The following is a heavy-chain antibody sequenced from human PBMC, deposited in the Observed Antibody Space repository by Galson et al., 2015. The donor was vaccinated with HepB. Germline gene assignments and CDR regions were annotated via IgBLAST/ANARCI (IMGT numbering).Heavy chain of an antibody. Sequence: SLRLSCAASGFTFSHYAMGWVRQAPGKGLEWVSVISAGGDNTYYTDSVKGRFTISRDNSKSTHYLQMNDLRAEDTALYYCAKGSGYASSWPFYSWGQGTLFTVSS. V-gene: IGHV3-23*01. CDR3: AKGSGYASSWPFYS. CDR1: GFTFSHYA. CDR2: ISAGGDNT. J-gene: IGHJ4*02. D-gene: IGHD6-13*01.